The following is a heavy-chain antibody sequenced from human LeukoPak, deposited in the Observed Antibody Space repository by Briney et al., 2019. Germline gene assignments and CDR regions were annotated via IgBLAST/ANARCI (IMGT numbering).Heavy chain of an antibody. Sequence: GGSLRLSCAASGFIFNNYGLIWVRQAPGKGLQWVSAISNDGGGITYADFVKGRFTISRDNSKNTLFLQMNSLRAEDTALYYCAKGGSGYFLDLWGQGTLVTVSS. J-gene: IGHJ5*02. CDR1: GFIFNNYG. D-gene: IGHD5-12*01. CDR3: AKGGSGYFLDL. V-gene: IGHV3-23*01. CDR2: ISNDGGGI.